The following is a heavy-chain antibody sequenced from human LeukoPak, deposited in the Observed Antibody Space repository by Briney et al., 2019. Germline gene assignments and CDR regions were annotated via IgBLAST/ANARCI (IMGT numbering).Heavy chain of an antibody. J-gene: IGHJ4*02. CDR3: ARDLYDSSGYAY. D-gene: IGHD3-22*01. V-gene: IGHV3-74*01. CDR2: IHTDGRST. Sequence: GGSLRLSCVASGFTFSTYWMHWVRQVPGKGLVWVSHIHTDGRSTSYADSVKGRFTISRDNAENTLYLQMNSLRVEDTAVYYCARDLYDSSGYAYWGQGTLVTVSS. CDR1: GFTFSTYW.